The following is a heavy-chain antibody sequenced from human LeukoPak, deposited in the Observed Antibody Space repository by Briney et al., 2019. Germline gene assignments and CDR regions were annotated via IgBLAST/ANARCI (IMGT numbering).Heavy chain of an antibody. V-gene: IGHV3-20*04. CDR1: GFTFDDYG. CDR2: INWNGGST. J-gene: IGHJ4*02. D-gene: IGHD5-18*01. CDR3: ARDNSYGYDY. Sequence: GGSLRLSCAASGFTFDDYGMSWVRQAPGQGLEWVSCINWNGGSTGYADSVKGRFTISRDNAKNSLYMQMNSLRAEDTALYYCARDNSYGYDYWGQGILVTVSS.